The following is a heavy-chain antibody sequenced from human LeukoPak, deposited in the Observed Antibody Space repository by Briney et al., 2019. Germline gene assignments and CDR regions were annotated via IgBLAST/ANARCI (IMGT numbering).Heavy chain of an antibody. CDR2: INHSGST. Sequence: ETLSLTCAVYGGSFSGYYWSWIRQPPGKGLEWIGEINHSGSTNYNPSLKSRVTISVDTSKNQFSLKLISVTASDTAVYYCARARGYCSGGSCPPYYYYYMDVWGKGTTVTVSS. J-gene: IGHJ6*03. V-gene: IGHV4-34*01. D-gene: IGHD2-15*01. CDR1: GGSFSGYY. CDR3: ARARGYCSGGSCPPYYYYYMDV.